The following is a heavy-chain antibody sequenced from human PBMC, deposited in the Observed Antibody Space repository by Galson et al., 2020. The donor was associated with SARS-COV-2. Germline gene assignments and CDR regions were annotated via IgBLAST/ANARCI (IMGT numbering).Heavy chain of an antibody. Sequence: GGSLRLSCAASGFTFSSYSMNWVRQAPGKGLEWVSSISSSSSYIYYADSVKGRFTISRDNAKNSLYLQMNSLRAEDTAVYYCARGMSFGFVAALDYWGQGTLVTVSS. CDR1: GFTFSSYS. D-gene: IGHD6-6*01. CDR2: ISSSSSYI. J-gene: IGHJ4*02. V-gene: IGHV3-21*01. CDR3: ARGMSFGFVAALDY.